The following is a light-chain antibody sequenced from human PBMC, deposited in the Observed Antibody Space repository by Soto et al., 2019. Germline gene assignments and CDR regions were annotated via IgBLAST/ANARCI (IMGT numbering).Light chain of an antibody. CDR1: SSDVGYYDF. CDR2: EVS. J-gene: IGLJ1*01. CDR3: SSYARSTAFYA. Sequence: QSALTQPASVSGSPGQSITISCTGTSSDVGYYDFVSWYQQHPGKAPKLIIYEVSNRPSGVSDRFSASKSGNTASLTISGLQAEDEADYHCSSYARSTAFYAFATGTKLTVL. V-gene: IGLV2-14*01.